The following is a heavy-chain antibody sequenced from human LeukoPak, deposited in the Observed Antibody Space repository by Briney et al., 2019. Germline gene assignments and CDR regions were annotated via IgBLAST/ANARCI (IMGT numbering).Heavy chain of an antibody. CDR2: ISSSSI. J-gene: IGHJ4*02. D-gene: IGHD3-22*01. CDR3: ARAIYYDSSGHSPFDY. V-gene: IGHV3-21*05. Sequence: SGGSLRLSCAASGFTFSSYWMHWVRQAPGKGLEWISYISSSSIYYADSVKGRFTVSRDNAKNSLYLQMNSLRAEDTAVYYCARAIYYDSSGHSPFDYWGQGTLVTVSS. CDR1: GFTFSSYW.